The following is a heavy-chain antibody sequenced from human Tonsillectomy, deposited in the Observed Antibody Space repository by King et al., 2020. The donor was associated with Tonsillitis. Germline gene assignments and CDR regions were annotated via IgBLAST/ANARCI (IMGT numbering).Heavy chain of an antibody. V-gene: IGHV4-59*08. CDR2: IHYSGST. J-gene: IGHJ4*02. CDR1: GGSISSYY. Sequence: QLQESGPGLVKPSETLSLTCNVSGGSISSYYWSWVRQPPGKGLEWIGYIHYSGSTNYNASLKSRVTISMDTSKNQFSLNVNSVTAADTAVYYCARRNCSRSICNPYYFDLGGQGTLVIVSS. D-gene: IGHD3-3*02. CDR3: ARRNCSRSICNPYYFDL.